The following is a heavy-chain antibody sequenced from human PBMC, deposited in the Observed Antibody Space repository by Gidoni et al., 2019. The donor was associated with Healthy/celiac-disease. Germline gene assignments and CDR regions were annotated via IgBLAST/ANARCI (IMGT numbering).Heavy chain of an antibody. D-gene: IGHD3-3*01. Sequence: EVQLVESGGGLVKPGGSLRLSCAASGFTFSSYSMNWVRQAPGKGLGWFSSISSSSSYIYYADSVKGRFTISRDNAKNSLYLQMNSLRAEDTAVYYCARLGLRFLEWQTGYYYMDVWGKGTTVTVSS. CDR1: GFTFSSYS. V-gene: IGHV3-21*01. CDR3: ARLGLRFLEWQTGYYYMDV. J-gene: IGHJ6*03. CDR2: ISSSSSYI.